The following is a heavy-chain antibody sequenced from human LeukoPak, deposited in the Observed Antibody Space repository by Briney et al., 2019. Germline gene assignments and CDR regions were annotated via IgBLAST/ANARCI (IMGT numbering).Heavy chain of an antibody. CDR3: ARTYYYYYHMDV. J-gene: IGHJ6*03. V-gene: IGHV4-59*11. Sequence: SETLSLTCTVSGGSISSHYWSWIRQPPGKGLEWIGYVYYSGSTNYNPSLKSRVTISVDTSKTQFSLKLSSVTAADTAVYYCARTYYYYYHMDVWGKGTTVTVSS. CDR1: GGSISSHY. CDR2: VYYSGST.